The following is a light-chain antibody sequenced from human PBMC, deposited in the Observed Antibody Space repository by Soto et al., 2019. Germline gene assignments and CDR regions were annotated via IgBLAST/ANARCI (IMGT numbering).Light chain of an antibody. CDR3: QQYNDYSAWT. Sequence: DIQMTQSPSTLSASVGDRVTITCRASQSSSSWLAWYQQKPGKAPKLLIYKASSLESGVPSRFSGSGSGTEFTLTISSLQPDDFATYYCQQYNDYSAWTFGQGTKVEIK. V-gene: IGKV1-5*03. CDR1: QSSSSW. CDR2: KAS. J-gene: IGKJ1*01.